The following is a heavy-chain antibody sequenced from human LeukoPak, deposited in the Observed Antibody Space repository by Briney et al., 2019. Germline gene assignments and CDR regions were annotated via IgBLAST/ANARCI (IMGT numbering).Heavy chain of an antibody. J-gene: IGHJ4*02. CDR3: ARAPRGYSYGYISFYFDY. CDR2: IYYSGST. CDR1: GGSISSYY. V-gene: IGHV4-59*01. Sequence: PSETLSLTCTVSGGSISSYYWSWIRQPPGRGLEWIGYIYYSGSTNYNPSLKSRVTISVDTSKNQFSLKLSSVTAADTAVYYCARAPRGYSYGYISFYFDYWGQGTLVTVSS. D-gene: IGHD5-18*01.